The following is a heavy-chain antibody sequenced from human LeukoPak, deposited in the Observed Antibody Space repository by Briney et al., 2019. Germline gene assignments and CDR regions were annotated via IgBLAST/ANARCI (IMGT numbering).Heavy chain of an antibody. CDR2: IGTDGSST. D-gene: IGHD5-24*01. CDR1: GFTFSSYW. Sequence: GGSLRLSCAASGFTFSSYWMHWVRQVPGKGLVWVSRIGTDGSSTTYADYVKGRFTISRDNAKNTLFLQMNSLRAEDTAVYYCARSPGDGYNYYFDYWGQGTLVTVSS. J-gene: IGHJ4*02. CDR3: ARSPGDGYNYYFDY. V-gene: IGHV3-74*01.